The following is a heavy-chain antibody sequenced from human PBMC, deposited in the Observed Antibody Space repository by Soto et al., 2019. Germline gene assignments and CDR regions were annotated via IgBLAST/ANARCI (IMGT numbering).Heavy chain of an antibody. Sequence: SETLSLTCAVSGYSISSGYYWGWIRQPPGKGPEWIGSIYHSGSTYYNPSLKSRVTISVDTSKNQFSLKLSSVTAADTAVYYCARAGIVVVPAALRDMSAFDIWGQGTMVTVSS. V-gene: IGHV4-38-2*01. D-gene: IGHD2-2*01. J-gene: IGHJ3*02. CDR3: ARAGIVVVPAALRDMSAFDI. CDR1: GYSISSGYY. CDR2: IYHSGST.